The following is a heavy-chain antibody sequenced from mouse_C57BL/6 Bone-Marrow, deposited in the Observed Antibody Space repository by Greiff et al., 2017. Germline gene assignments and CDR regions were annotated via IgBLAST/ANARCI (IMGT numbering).Heavy chain of an antibody. CDR3: ARDDYYGPMDY. Sequence: QVQLQQSGAELARPGASVKMSCKASGYTFTSYTMHWVKQRPGQGLEWIGYINPSSGYTKYNQKFKDKATLTADKSSSTAYMQLSSLTSEDSAVYYGARDDYYGPMDYWGQGTSVTVSS. CDR2: INPSSGYT. J-gene: IGHJ4*01. D-gene: IGHD1-1*01. CDR1: GYTFTSYT. V-gene: IGHV1-4*01.